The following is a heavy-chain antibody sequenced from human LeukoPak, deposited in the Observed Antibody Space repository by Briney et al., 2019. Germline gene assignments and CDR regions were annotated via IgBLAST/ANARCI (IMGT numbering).Heavy chain of an antibody. V-gene: IGHV1-2*02. CDR2: INPNSGGT. CDR3: ARTIVGANAAFDY. Sequence: ASVKVSCKASGYTFTGYYMHWVRQAPGQGLEWMGWINPNSGGTNYAQKFQGRVTMTRDTSISTAYMELSRLRSDDTAVYYCARTIVGANAAFDYWGQGTLVTVSS. D-gene: IGHD1-26*01. CDR1: GYTFTGYY. J-gene: IGHJ4*02.